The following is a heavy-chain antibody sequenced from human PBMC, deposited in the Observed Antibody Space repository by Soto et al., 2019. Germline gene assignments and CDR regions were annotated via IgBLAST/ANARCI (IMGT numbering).Heavy chain of an antibody. Sequence: PGGSLRLSCAASGLIFNDSAVHWVRQASGKGLEWVGRIRRKTNRYATSYAESVKGRFTISRDDSKNTAYLQMNSLKTEDTAVYYCILGSGGTDAFDIWGQGTMVTVSS. J-gene: IGHJ3*02. V-gene: IGHV3-73*01. CDR3: ILGSGGTDAFDI. D-gene: IGHD3-10*01. CDR2: IRRKTNRYAT. CDR1: GLIFNDSA.